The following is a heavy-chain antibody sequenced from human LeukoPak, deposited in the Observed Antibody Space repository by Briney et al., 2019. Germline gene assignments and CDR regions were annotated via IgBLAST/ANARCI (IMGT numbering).Heavy chain of an antibody. J-gene: IGHJ5*02. V-gene: IGHV3-7*01. CDR2: IKQDGSEK. CDR1: GFTFSNYW. D-gene: IGHD6-13*01. CDR3: ARGSRSSWYGNWLDP. Sequence: GGSLRPSCAASGFTFSNYWMSWVRQAPGKGLEWVANIKQDGSEKYYVYSVRGRFTISRDNAKNSLYLQMNSLRAEDTAVYYCARGSRSSWYGNWLDPWGQGTLVTVSS.